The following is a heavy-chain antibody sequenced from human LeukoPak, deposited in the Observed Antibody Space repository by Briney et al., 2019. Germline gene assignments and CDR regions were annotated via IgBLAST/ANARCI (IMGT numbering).Heavy chain of an antibody. CDR3: ARDYYDSSGYSDNDAFDI. D-gene: IGHD3-22*01. CDR2: MSSSDDTI. CDR1: GFTFSDYS. J-gene: IGHJ3*02. V-gene: IGHV3-48*04. Sequence: GGSLRLSCAASGFTFSDYSMNWVRQAPGKGPEWLSYMSSSDDTIFYADSVRGRFTISRDNAKNSLYLQMNSLRADDTAVYYCARDYYDSSGYSDNDAFDIWGQGTVVTVSS.